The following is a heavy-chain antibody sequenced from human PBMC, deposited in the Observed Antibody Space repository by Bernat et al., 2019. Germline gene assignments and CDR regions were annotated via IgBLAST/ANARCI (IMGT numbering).Heavy chain of an antibody. J-gene: IGHJ4*02. V-gene: IGHV5-51*01. CDR1: GYTFIDYW. Sequence: EVQLVQSGAEVKTPGESLQISCKGSGYTFIDYWIGWVRLMPGRGLEWMGIMYPGNSDTKYSPSVQGLVTLSADNSITTAYLQWSSLKASDTAMYYCTRALNGDFYFDYWGQGTPVTVSS. CDR2: MYPGNSDT. D-gene: IGHD2-21*02. CDR3: TRALNGDFYFDY.